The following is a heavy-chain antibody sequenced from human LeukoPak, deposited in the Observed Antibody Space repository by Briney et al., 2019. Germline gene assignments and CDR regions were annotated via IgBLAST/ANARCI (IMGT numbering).Heavy chain of an antibody. CDR1: GLTVGTNY. CDR3: ARDYDYIWGSYRPGGLDY. Sequence: GGSLRLSCAASGLTVGTNYMSWVRQAPGKGLEWVSSISGSGGSTDYADSVKGRFTISRDNSKNTLVLQMNSLRAEDTAVYYCARDYDYIWGSYRPGGLDYWGQGTLVTVSS. J-gene: IGHJ4*02. CDR2: ISGSGGST. V-gene: IGHV3-53*01. D-gene: IGHD3-16*02.